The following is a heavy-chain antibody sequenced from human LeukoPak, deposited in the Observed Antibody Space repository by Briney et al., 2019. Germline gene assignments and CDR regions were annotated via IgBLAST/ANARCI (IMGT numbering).Heavy chain of an antibody. Sequence: GGPLRLSCAASGFTFRNQWMHWVRQAPGKGLVWVSRYNGDGGSISYADSVKGRFTISRDNAKNTLYLQMNSLRADDTAAYYCARSRYSGSSSDYWGRGTLVTVSS. J-gene: IGHJ4*02. V-gene: IGHV3-74*01. CDR2: YNGDGGSI. CDR1: GFTFRNQW. D-gene: IGHD6-6*01. CDR3: ARSRYSGSSSDY.